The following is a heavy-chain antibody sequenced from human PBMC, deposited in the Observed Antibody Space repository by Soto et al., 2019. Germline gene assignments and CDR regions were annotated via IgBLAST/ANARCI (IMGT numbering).Heavy chain of an antibody. Sequence: ASVKVSCKASGYAFTSYGISWVRQAPGQGLEWMGWISAYNGNTNYAQKLQGRVTMTTDTSTSTAYMELSRLRSDDTAVYYCAREIHPYGMDVWGQGTTVTVSS. CDR3: AREIHPYGMDV. V-gene: IGHV1-18*01. CDR1: GYAFTSYG. J-gene: IGHJ6*02. CDR2: ISAYNGNT.